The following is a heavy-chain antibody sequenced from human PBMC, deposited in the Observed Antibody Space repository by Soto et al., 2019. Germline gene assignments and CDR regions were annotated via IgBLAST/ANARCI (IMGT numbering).Heavy chain of an antibody. V-gene: IGHV4-31*03. CDR3: ARVCGGDCHYGMDV. J-gene: IGHJ6*02. D-gene: IGHD2-21*02. CDR1: GGSISSGGYY. Sequence: QVQLQESGPGLVKPSQTLSLTCTVSGGSISSGGYYWSWIRQHPGKGLEWIGYIYYSGSTYYNPSLKVRVTISVDTSKNQSSLQLSSVTAADTAVYYCARVCGGDCHYGMDVWGQGTTVTVSS. CDR2: IYYSGST.